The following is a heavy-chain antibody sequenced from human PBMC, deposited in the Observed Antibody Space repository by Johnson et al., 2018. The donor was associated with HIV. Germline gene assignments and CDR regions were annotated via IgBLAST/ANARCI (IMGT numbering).Heavy chain of an antibody. J-gene: IGHJ3*02. D-gene: IGHD3-3*01. CDR2: ISGSGGNT. CDR1: AFTFFNYA. V-gene: IGHV3-23*04. CDR3: ANGGLQFLEWLPHDAFDI. Sequence: VQLVESGGGLVQPGGSLRLSCAASAFTFFNYAMTWVHQPPGKGLEWVSAISGSGGNTYYADSVKGRFTISRDTSKNTLYLQMKSLRVEDTAVYYCANGGLQFLEWLPHDAFDIWGQGTMVTVSS.